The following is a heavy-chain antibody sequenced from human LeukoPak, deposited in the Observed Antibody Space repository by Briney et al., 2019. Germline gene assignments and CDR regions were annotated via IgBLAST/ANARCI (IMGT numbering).Heavy chain of an antibody. CDR2: ISYDGTNK. CDR1: GFTFSTYA. V-gene: IGHV3-30-3*01. Sequence: PGRSLRLSCSASGFTFSTYAMHWVRQAPGKGLEWVAVISYDGTNKYYADSVKGRFTVSRDNSKNTLYLQMNSLRPEGTAIYYCAREAAAYCGGDCWVDYWGQGTLVTVSS. CDR3: AREAAAYCGGDCWVDY. J-gene: IGHJ4*02. D-gene: IGHD2-21*02.